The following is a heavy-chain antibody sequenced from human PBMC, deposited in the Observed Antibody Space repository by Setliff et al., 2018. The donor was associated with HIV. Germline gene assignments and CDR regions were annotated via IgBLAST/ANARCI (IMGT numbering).Heavy chain of an antibody. Sequence: KPSETLSLTCTVPGGSITRSSYYWAWIRQPPGKGLEWIGNIFYSGHTFYNPSLRSRVTISVDTSKNQFSLKLSSVTAADTAVYYCARGVAAAGLWGQGTLVTVSS. CDR2: IFYSGHT. V-gene: IGHV4-39*07. J-gene: IGHJ4*02. D-gene: IGHD6-13*01. CDR1: GGSITRSSYY. CDR3: ARGVAAAGL.